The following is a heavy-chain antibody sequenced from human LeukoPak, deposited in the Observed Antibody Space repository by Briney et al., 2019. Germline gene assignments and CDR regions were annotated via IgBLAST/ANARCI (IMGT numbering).Heavy chain of an antibody. D-gene: IGHD7-27*01. CDR3: AKWNWGFDY. CDR2: ISYDGSNK. J-gene: IGHJ4*02. CDR1: GFTFSSYA. Sequence: GRSLRLSCAASGFTFSSYAMHWVRQAPGKGLAWVAVISYDGSNKYYADSVKGRFTISRDNSKNTLYLQMNSLRAEDTAVYYCAKWNWGFDYWGQGTLVTVSS. V-gene: IGHV3-30*04.